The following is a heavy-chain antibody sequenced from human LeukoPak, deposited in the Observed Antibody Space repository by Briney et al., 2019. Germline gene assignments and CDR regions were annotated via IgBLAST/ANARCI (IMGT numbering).Heavy chain of an antibody. V-gene: IGHV1-2*04. J-gene: IGHJ6*02. Sequence: ASVKVSCKASGYTFTGYYMHWVRQAPGQGLEWMGWINPNSGGTTYAQKFQGWVTMTRDTSISTAYMELSRLRSDDTAVYYCARGDLGGSGSYYYYGMDVWGQGTTVTVSS. D-gene: IGHD3-10*01. CDR2: INPNSGGT. CDR1: GYTFTGYY. CDR3: ARGDLGGSGSYYYYGMDV.